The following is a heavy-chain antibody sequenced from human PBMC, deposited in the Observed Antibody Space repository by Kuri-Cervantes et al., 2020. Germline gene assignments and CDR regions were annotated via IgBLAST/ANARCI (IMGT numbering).Heavy chain of an antibody. CDR2: IKQDGSEK. CDR3: ARERSSSWSMSYYYYYYGMDV. D-gene: IGHD6-13*01. V-gene: IGHV3-7*01. J-gene: IGHJ6*02. Sequence: GESLKISCAASGFTFSSYSMNWVRQAPGKGLEWVANIKQDGSEKYYVDSVKGRFTISRDNAKNSLYLQMNSLRAEDTAVYYCARERSSSWSMSYYYYYYGMDVWGQGTTVTVSS. CDR1: GFTFSSYS.